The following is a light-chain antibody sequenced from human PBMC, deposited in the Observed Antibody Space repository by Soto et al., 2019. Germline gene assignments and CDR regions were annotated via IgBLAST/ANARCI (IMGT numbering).Light chain of an antibody. Sequence: EIVMTQSPATLSVSPGERATLSCRASQSVSSNLAWYQQKPGQAPRLLIYGASTRATGIPARFSGSGSVTEFTLTISSLQSEDFAVYYCQQYSNSPPTFGQGTRLEIK. CDR1: QSVSSN. V-gene: IGKV3-15*01. J-gene: IGKJ5*01. CDR3: QQYSNSPPT. CDR2: GAS.